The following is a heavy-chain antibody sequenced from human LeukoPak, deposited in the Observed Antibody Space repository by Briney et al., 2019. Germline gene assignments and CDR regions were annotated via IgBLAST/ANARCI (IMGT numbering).Heavy chain of an antibody. CDR1: GFTFSSYG. V-gene: IGHV3-30*03. CDR2: ISYDGSNK. Sequence: PGGSLRLSCAASGFTFSSYGMHWVRQAPGKGLEWVAVISYDGSNKYYADSVKGRFTISRDNSKNTLYLQMNSPRAEDTAVYYCARGYYGMDVWGQGTTVTVSS. CDR3: ARGYYGMDV. J-gene: IGHJ6*02.